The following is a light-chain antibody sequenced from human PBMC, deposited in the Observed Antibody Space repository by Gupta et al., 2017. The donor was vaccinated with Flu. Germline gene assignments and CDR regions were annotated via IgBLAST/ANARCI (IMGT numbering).Light chain of an antibody. CDR3: CSYAGKLTFV. J-gene: IGLJ1*01. Sequence: QSALTQPRSVSGSPGQSVTISCTGTSSDVGGYNYVSWYQQHPGKAPKLIIYDVTKRPSGVPDRFSGSKSGDTATLTVSGLQAEDEADYYCCSYAGKLTFVFGAGTMVTVL. CDR1: SSDVGGYNY. V-gene: IGLV2-11*01. CDR2: DVT.